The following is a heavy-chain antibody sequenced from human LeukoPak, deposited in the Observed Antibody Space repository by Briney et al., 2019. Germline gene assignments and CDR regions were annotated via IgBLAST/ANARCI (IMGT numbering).Heavy chain of an antibody. V-gene: IGHV4-39*01. CDR2: IYYSGST. CDR3: ASGLGISGFDY. CDR1: GGSISSSSYY. D-gene: IGHD7-27*01. Sequence: SETLSLTCTVSGGSISSSSYYWGWIRQPPGKGLEWIGSIYYSGSTYYNPSLKSRVTISVDTSKNQFSLKLSSVTAADTAVYYCASGLGISGFDYWGQGTLVTVSS. J-gene: IGHJ4*02.